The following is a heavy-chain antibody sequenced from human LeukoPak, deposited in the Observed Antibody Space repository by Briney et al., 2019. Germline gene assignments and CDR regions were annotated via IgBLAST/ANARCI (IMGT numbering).Heavy chain of an antibody. Sequence: ASVKVSCKAFGYTFTGYYMHWVRQAPGQGLEWMGWINLNSGGTIYVQKFQGRVTMTRDTSISTAYMELSRLRSDDTAVYYCARLIAAAGIPPDTYYYYYMDVWGKGTTVTVSS. CDR2: INLNSGGT. D-gene: IGHD6-13*01. CDR1: GYTFTGYY. J-gene: IGHJ6*03. CDR3: ARLIAAAGIPPDTYYYYYMDV. V-gene: IGHV1-2*02.